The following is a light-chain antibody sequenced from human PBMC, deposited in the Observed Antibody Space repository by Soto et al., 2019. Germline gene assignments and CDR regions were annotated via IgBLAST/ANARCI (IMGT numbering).Light chain of an antibody. CDR2: DVN. Sequence: QSALTQPASVSGSPGQSITISCTGTNSDVDGYNYVSWYQYHPGKAPKLMIYDVNNRPSGVSNRFSGSKSGNTASLTISGLQAEDEAEYYCSSFTISRNTVIFGGGTKLTVL. V-gene: IGLV2-14*01. CDR1: NSDVDGYNY. J-gene: IGLJ2*01. CDR3: SSFTISRNTVI.